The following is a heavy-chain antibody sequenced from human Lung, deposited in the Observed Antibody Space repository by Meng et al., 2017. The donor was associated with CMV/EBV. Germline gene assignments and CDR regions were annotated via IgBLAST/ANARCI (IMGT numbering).Heavy chain of an antibody. CDR3: ARPYWGGDCDSNWFDP. CDR1: GGSISSGAYY. V-gene: IGHV4-30-4*08. J-gene: IGHJ5*02. D-gene: IGHD2-21*01. Sequence: LRLSCTVSGGSISSGAYYWSWIRQPPGKGLEWIGYIYYGGSTYYNPSLKSRVTISVDTYKNQFSLKLSSMTAADTAVYYYARPYWGGDCDSNWFDPWGQGTLVTVSS. CDR2: IYYGGST.